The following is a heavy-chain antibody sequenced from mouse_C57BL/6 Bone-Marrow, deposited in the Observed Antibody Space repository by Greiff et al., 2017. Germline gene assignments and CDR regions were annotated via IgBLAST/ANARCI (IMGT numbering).Heavy chain of an antibody. V-gene: IGHV5-15*01. CDR2: ISNLAYSI. CDR1: GFTFSDYG. Sequence: EVKLMESGGGLVQPGGSLKLSCAASGFTFSDYGMAWVRQAPRKGPEWVAFISNLAYSIYYADTVTGRFTISRENAKNTLYLAMSSLRSEDTAMYYCARHGSYFDYWGQGTTLTVSS. CDR3: ARHGSYFDY. J-gene: IGHJ2*01.